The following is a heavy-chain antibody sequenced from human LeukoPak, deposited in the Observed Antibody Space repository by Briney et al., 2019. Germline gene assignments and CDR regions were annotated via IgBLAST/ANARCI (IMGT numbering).Heavy chain of an antibody. Sequence: GGSLRLSCEASGFIVSSNYVSWVRQAPGKGLEWLSIIYAGGNTYYADSVRGRFTISRDNSKNTVYLQMNSLRDDDTALYFCVRTREYAFNVWGPGTMVTVSS. V-gene: IGHV3-66*01. J-gene: IGHJ3*01. CDR2: IYAGGNT. CDR3: VRTREYAFNV. CDR1: GFIVSSNY.